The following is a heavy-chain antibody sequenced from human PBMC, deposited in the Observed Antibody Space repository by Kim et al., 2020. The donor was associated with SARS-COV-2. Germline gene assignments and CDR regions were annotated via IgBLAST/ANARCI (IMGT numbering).Heavy chain of an antibody. D-gene: IGHD3-10*01. J-gene: IGHJ6*02. CDR3: AADHPPRGEYYYYGMDV. Sequence: SVKVSCKASGFTFTSSAVQWVRQARGQRLEWIGWIVVGSGNTNYAQKFQERVTITRDMSTSTAYMELSSLRSEDTAVYYCAADHPPRGEYYYYGMDVWGQGTTVTVSS. CDR1: GFTFTSSA. V-gene: IGHV1-58*01. CDR2: IVVGSGNT.